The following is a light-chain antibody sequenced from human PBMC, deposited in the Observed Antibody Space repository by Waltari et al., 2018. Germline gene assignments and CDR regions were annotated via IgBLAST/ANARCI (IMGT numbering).Light chain of an antibody. J-gene: IGKJ4*01. CDR3: QHYSTFPMS. Sequence: DIQMTQSPSTLSASVGDRVTITCRASQSISSWLAWYQQKPGKVPNLLIYAASQLEGGVPSRFSGSGSGTEFTLTISSLQSDDSATYYCQHYSTFPMSFSGGTKVEI. CDR1: QSISSW. CDR2: AAS. V-gene: IGKV1-5*03.